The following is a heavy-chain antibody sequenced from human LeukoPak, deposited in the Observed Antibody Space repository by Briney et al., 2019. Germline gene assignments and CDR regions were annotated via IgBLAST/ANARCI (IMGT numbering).Heavy chain of an antibody. Sequence: GGSLRLSCAASGFSFSNYWMHRVRQAPGEGLVWVERINSDETGTSYADSVKGRFTISRDNAKNTLYLQMNSLRAEDTAVYYCARDGSLPDYWGQGTLVTVSS. CDR2: INSDETGT. V-gene: IGHV3-74*01. CDR1: GFSFSNYW. CDR3: ARDGSLPDY. J-gene: IGHJ4*02.